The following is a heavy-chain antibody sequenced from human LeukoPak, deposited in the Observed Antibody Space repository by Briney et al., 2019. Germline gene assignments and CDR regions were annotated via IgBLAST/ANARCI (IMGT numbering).Heavy chain of an antibody. D-gene: IGHD2-2*01. J-gene: IGHJ4*02. CDR1: GFSLSTSGVG. CDR3: AHMRLLGYCSSTSCSPWDY. Sequence: SGPTLVKPTQTLTLTCTFSGFSLSTSGVGVGWIRQPPGKALEWLALIYWSDDKRYSPSLKSRLTITKDTSKNQVVLTMTNMDPVDTATYYCAHMRLLGYCSSTSCSPWDYWGQGTLVTVSS. V-gene: IGHV2-5*01. CDR2: IYWSDDK.